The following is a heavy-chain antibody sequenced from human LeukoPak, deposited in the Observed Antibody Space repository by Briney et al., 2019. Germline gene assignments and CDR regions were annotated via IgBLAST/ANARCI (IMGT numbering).Heavy chain of an antibody. CDR3: ARDDTSFSIAVAGTRWFDP. Sequence: GGSLRLSCAASGFTFSSYSMNWVRQAPGKGLEWVSSISSSSSYIYYADSVKGRFTISRDNAKNSLYLQMNSLRAEDTAVYYCARDDTSFSIAVAGTRWFDPWGQGTLVTVSS. CDR1: GFTFSSYS. V-gene: IGHV3-21*01. D-gene: IGHD6-19*01. J-gene: IGHJ5*02. CDR2: ISSSSSYI.